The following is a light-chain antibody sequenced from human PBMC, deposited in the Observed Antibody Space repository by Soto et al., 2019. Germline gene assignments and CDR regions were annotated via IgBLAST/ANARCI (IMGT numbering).Light chain of an antibody. CDR2: DVS. CDR3: SSYSSSGTLYV. Sequence: QSALTQPASVSGSPGQSITISCTGSSSDVGDYNYVAWYQQHPDKAPKLMIFDVSSRPSGVSNRFSGSKSGSTVSLTISGLQAEDEADYFCSSYSSSGTLYVFGTGTKVTVL. V-gene: IGLV2-14*01. J-gene: IGLJ1*01. CDR1: SSDVGDYNY.